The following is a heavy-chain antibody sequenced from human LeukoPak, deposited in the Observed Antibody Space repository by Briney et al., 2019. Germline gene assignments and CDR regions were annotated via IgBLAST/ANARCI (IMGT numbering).Heavy chain of an antibody. D-gene: IGHD3-3*01. J-gene: IGHJ4*02. Sequence: GGSLRLSCAASGFTFSDYYMSWIRQAPGKGLEWVSAISGSGGSTYYADSVKGRFTISRDNSKNTLYLQMNSLRAEDTAVYYCANIYDFWLPYDYWGQGTLVTVSS. CDR2: ISGSGGST. CDR3: ANIYDFWLPYDY. CDR1: GFTFSDYY. V-gene: IGHV3-23*01.